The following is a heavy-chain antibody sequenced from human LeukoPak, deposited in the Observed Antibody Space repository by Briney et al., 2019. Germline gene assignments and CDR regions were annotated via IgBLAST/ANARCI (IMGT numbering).Heavy chain of an antibody. CDR2: ISTDGRFT. CDR1: GFTFSNYW. J-gene: IGHJ4*02. CDR3: ARDFSHSPNCPGC. V-gene: IGHV3-74*01. Sequence: PGGSLRLSCAASGFTFSNYWMHWVRLAPGKGPMWVSRISTDGRFTSYADSVKGRFTISRDNAENTLYLHMSSLRAEDTALYYCARDFSHSPNCPGCWGQGTLVTVSS. D-gene: IGHD1-1*01.